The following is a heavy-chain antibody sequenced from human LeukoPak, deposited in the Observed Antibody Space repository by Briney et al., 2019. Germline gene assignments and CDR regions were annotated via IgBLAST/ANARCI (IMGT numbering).Heavy chain of an antibody. CDR3: ARYCGGDCYGMDV. CDR2: MKQDGSEK. J-gene: IGHJ6*02. D-gene: IGHD2-21*01. V-gene: IGHV3-7*01. Sequence: GGSLRLSCTASEFTFSSYWMSWVRQAPGKGLEWVANMKQDGSEKDYVDSVKGRFTISRDNAKNSLYLQMNSLRAEDTAVYYCARYCGGDCYGMDVWGQGTTVTVSS. CDR1: EFTFSSYW.